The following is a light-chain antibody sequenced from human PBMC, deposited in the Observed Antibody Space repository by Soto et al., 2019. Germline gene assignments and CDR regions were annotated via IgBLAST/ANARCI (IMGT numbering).Light chain of an antibody. Sequence: ERVVTQSPVTLSVSPGEGATLSCRASESVSTNLAWYQQRPGQAPRRLIYGGSTRATGVPARFSGSGSGTEFTLTISSLQSEDAAVYYCQQYENWPWTFGQGTKVEI. J-gene: IGKJ1*01. CDR1: ESVSTN. CDR2: GGS. V-gene: IGKV3-15*01. CDR3: QQYENWPWT.